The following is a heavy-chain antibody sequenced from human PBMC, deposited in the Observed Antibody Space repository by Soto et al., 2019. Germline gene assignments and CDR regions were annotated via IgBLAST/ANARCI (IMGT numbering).Heavy chain of an antibody. CDR3: AQMGGYDAFDI. Sequence: SETLSLTCAVSGGSIRSSTWWSWVRQPPGKGLEWIGEIYHSGSTNYNPSLKSRVTISVDKSKNQFSLKLSSVTAADTAVYYCAQMGGYDAFDIWGQGTMVTVS. V-gene: IGHV4-4*02. CDR2: IYHSGST. D-gene: IGHD3-16*01. CDR1: GGSIRSSTW. J-gene: IGHJ3*02.